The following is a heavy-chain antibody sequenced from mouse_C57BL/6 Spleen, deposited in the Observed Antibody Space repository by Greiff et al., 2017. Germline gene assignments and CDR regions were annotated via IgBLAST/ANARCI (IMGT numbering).Heavy chain of an antibody. CDR2: ISSGSSNI. Sequence: EVMLVESGGGLVKPGGSLKLSCAASGFTFSDYGMHWVRQAPEKGLEWVAYISSGSSNIYYADTVKGRFTISRDNAKNTLFLQMTSLRSEDTAMYYCALGDWYFDVWGTGTTVTVSS. D-gene: IGHD4-1*01. J-gene: IGHJ1*03. CDR1: GFTFSDYG. CDR3: ALGDWYFDV. V-gene: IGHV5-17*01.